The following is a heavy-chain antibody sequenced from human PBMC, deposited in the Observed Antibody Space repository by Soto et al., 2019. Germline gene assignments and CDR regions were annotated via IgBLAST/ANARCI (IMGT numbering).Heavy chain of an antibody. CDR1: GFTFSSYA. CDR2: ISYDGSNK. Sequence: VQLVESGGGVVQPGRALRHSCAASGFTFSSYAMHWVRQAPGKGLEWVAVISYDGSNKYYADSVKGRFIISRDNSKHTLYLQMNSLREEDTAVYYCARGAAAGRGLLGMDVWGQGTTVTVSS. CDR3: ARGAAAGRGLLGMDV. J-gene: IGHJ6*02. D-gene: IGHD6-25*01. V-gene: IGHV3-30-3*01.